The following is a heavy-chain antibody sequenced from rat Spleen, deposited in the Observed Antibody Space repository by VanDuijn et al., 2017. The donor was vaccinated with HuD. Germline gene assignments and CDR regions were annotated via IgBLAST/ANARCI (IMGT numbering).Heavy chain of an antibody. CDR2: ISYDGGTT. J-gene: IGHJ4*01. Sequence: EMHLVESGGGLVQPGRSVKLSCAASGFTFSHYDMAWVRQAPKKGLEWVAYISYDGGTTYYRDSVKGRFTISRDNAESTLYLQMDSLRSEATATYYCASLMYTPDYLGVMDVWGQGTSVTVSS. CDR1: GFTFSHYD. D-gene: IGHD1-6*01. V-gene: IGHV5-7*01. CDR3: ASLMYTPDYLGVMDV.